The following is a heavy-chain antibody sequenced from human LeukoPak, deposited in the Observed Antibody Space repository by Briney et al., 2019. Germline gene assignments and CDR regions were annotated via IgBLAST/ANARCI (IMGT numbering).Heavy chain of an antibody. CDR3: ARDGGNVLDY. CDR2: MYYSGIT. Sequence: SETLSLTCTVSGGSITSGGYFWGWVRQHPGKGLEWIGNMYYSGITYYNPSLRSRVTISVDTSKNQSSLKLSSVTAADTAVYYCARDGGNVLDYWGQGTLVTVSS. V-gene: IGHV4-31*03. CDR1: GGSITSGGYF. D-gene: IGHD4-23*01. J-gene: IGHJ4*02.